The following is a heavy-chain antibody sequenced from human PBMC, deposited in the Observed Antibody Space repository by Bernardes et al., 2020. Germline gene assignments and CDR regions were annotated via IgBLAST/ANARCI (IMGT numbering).Heavy chain of an antibody. V-gene: IGHV4-39*07. CDR3: ARRQWVVLTMDV. CDR2: IYYSGST. CDR1: GGSISSSSYY. Sequence: SETLSLTCTVSGGSISSSSYYWGRIRQPPGQGLEWIGSIYYSGSTYYNPSLKRRVTISVDTSKNQYSLMLSAETAADTAVYYCARRQWVVLTMDVGGQGSTVTVSS. J-gene: IGHJ6*02. D-gene: IGHD6-19*01.